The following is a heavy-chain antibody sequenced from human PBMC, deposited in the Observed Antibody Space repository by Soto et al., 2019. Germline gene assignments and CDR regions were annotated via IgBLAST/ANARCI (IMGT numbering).Heavy chain of an antibody. J-gene: IGHJ4*02. CDR2: IYYSGNS. D-gene: IGHD5-18*01. Sequence: WETLSLTCTVSGGSISSSSYYWGWIRQPPGKGLEWIGSIYYSGNSHYNPSLESRVSISVDTSKNQFSLKLSSVTAADTAVYYCARRYGSCFDYWGQGTLVTVSS. CDR3: ARRYGSCFDY. CDR1: GGSISSSSYY. V-gene: IGHV4-39*01.